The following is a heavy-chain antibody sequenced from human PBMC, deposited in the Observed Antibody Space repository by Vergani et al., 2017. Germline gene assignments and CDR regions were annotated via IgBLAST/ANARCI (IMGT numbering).Heavy chain of an antibody. D-gene: IGHD3-10*01. V-gene: IGHV7-4-1*02. CDR3: ARDLGYYGSGSYYTGGY. CDR2: ISAYNGNT. J-gene: IGHJ4*02. CDR1: GYTFTSYG. Sequence: QVQLVQSGAEVKKPGASVKVSCKASGYTFTSYGISWVRQAPGQGLEWMGWISAYNGNTTYAQGFTGRFVFSLDTSVSTAYLQISSLKAEDTAVYYCARDLGYYGSGSYYTGGYWGQGTLVTVSS.